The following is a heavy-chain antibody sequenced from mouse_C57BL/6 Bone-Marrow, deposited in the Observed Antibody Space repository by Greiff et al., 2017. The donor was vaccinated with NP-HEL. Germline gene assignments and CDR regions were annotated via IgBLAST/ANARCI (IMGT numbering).Heavy chain of an antibody. CDR1: GFTFSSYG. J-gene: IGHJ3*01. V-gene: IGHV5-6*01. Sequence: EVMLVESGGDLVKPGGSLKLSCAASGFTFSSYGMSWVRQTPDKRLEWVATISSGGSYTYYPDSVKGRFTISRDNAKNTLYLQMSSLKSEDTAMYYCARGDGNYVAWFAYWGKGTLVTVSA. CDR3: ARGDGNYVAWFAY. D-gene: IGHD2-1*01. CDR2: ISSGGSYT.